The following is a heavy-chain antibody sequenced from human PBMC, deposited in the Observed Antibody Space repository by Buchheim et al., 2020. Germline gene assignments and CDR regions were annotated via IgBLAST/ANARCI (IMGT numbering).Heavy chain of an antibody. CDR3: AREFGVEKYFDY. J-gene: IGHJ4*02. CDR1: GYTFTSYY. D-gene: IGHD3-3*01. CDR2: IKPSAGII. V-gene: IGHV1-46*01. Sequence: QVQLVQSGAEVKKPGASVKVSCKASGYTFTSYYMHWVRQAPGQGLEWMGTIKPSAGIIYYAQKFQGRVTLTSDTSTTTVYMELSSLRSEDTAVYYCAREFGVEKYFDYWGQGTL.